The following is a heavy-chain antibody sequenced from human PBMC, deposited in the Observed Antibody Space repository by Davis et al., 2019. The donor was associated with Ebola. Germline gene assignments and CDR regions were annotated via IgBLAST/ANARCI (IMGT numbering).Heavy chain of an antibody. CDR2: ISYDGSNK. V-gene: IGHV3-30*18. D-gene: IGHD5-24*01. J-gene: IGHJ4*02. CDR1: GFTFSSYG. CDR3: AKVSGGYKSPFDY. Sequence: GGSLRLSCAASGFTFSSYGMHWVRQAPGKGLERVAVISYDGSNKYYADSVKGRFTISRDNSKNTLYLQMNSLRAEDTAVYYCAKVSGGYKSPFDYWGQGTLVTVSS.